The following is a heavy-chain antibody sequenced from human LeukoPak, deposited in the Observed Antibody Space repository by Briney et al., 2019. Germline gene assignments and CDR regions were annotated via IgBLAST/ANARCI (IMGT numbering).Heavy chain of an antibody. CDR1: VESFSGFY. CDR2: INHRGTT. V-gene: IGHV4-34*01. Sequence: SETLSLTCAVYVESFSGFYWSWIRQSPGKGLEWIGEINHRGTTSYSPSLQSRVTISADTSKNQFSLNLTSVTAADTAVYYCARVGSAAYGANPYYYYYMDVWGKGTTVTVSS. D-gene: IGHD4/OR15-4a*01. CDR3: ARVGSAAYGANPYYYYYMDV. J-gene: IGHJ6*03.